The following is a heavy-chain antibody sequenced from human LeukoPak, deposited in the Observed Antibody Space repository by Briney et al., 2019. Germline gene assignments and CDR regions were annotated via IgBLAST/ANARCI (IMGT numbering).Heavy chain of an antibody. CDR2: INWNGGST. Sequence: GGSLRLSCAASGFTFDDYGMSWVRQAPGKGLEWVSGINWNGGSTGYADSVKGRFTISRDNAKNSLHLQMNSLRAEDTALYYCARLAGYYYGSGSAWRYYFDYWGQGTLVTVSS. CDR1: GFTFDDYG. J-gene: IGHJ4*02. D-gene: IGHD3-10*01. CDR3: ARLAGYYYGSGSAWRYYFDY. V-gene: IGHV3-20*04.